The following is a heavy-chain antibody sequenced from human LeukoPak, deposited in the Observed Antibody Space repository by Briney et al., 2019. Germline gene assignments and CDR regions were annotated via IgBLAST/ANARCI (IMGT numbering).Heavy chain of an antibody. CDR1: IDLMNRYY. CDR2: IYTSEST. Sequence: SDPLSLPCSLSIDLMNRYYWRCTRQPAGKAPEWIGRIYTSESTNYNPSLKSRVTMSVDTSKNQFSLKLSSVTAADTAVYYCARGGYGDVWGQGTTVTVSS. J-gene: IGHJ6*02. V-gene: IGHV4-4*07. CDR3: ARGGYGDV. D-gene: IGHD6-13*01.